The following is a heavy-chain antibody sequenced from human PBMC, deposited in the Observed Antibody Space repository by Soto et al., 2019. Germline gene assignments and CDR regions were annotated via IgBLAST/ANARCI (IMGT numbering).Heavy chain of an antibody. D-gene: IGHD6-19*01. J-gene: IGHJ4*02. Sequence: SETLSLTCTVSGGSISGYYWIWLRQPPGKGLEWIGYIYNIGSTNYNPSLRSRVTMSIDTSQEQFSLKLSSVTATDTAVYYCARHVNLPLAGTGFDSWGWGTLVTAPQ. CDR3: ARHVNLPLAGTGFDS. V-gene: IGHV4-59*08. CDR2: IYNIGST. CDR1: GGSISGYY.